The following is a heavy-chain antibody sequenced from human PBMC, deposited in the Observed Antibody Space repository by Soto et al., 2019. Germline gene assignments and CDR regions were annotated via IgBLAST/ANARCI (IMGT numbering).Heavy chain of an antibody. CDR1: GFTFSNAW. D-gene: IGHD3-10*01. CDR2: IKSKTDGGTT. CDR3: TTDSPKSSQYNDLTWFGELFVPHSKNYGMDV. Sequence: GGSLRLSCAASGFTFSNAWMNWVRQAPGKGLEWVGRIKSKTDGGTTDYAAPVKGRFTIPRADSKNTLYLQMNSLKTEDTAVYYCTTDSPKSSQYNDLTWFGELFVPHSKNYGMDVWGQGTTVTVSS. V-gene: IGHV3-15*07. J-gene: IGHJ6*02.